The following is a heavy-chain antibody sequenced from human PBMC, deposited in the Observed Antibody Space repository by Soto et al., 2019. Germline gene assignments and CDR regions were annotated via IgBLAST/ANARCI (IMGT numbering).Heavy chain of an antibody. CDR1: GFTFSTAW. Sequence: EVQLVESGGGLVKPGESLRLSCAASGFTFSTAWMTWVRQAPGRGLEWVARIKTTSNGGTIHDAAPVKGRFTISRDDSKDTLFLQMNSLKIEDTDLYYCIRDPYGSTWGQGTLVTVSS. J-gene: IGHJ5*02. D-gene: IGHD3-10*01. V-gene: IGHV3-15*01. CDR3: IRDPYGST. CDR2: IKTTSNGGTI.